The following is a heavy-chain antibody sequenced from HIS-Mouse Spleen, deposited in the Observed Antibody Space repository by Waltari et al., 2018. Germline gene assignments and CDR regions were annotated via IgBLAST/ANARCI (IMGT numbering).Heavy chain of an antibody. D-gene: IGHD6-13*01. Sequence: QVQLQESGPGLVKPSETLSLTCTVSGGSVSRGSYYWSWIRQPPGKGLEWIGYIYYSGSTNYNPSLKSRVTISVDTSKNQFSLKLSSVTAADTAVYYCARDPGIAAAGGGAFDIWGQGTMVTVSS. J-gene: IGHJ3*02. CDR1: GGSVSRGSYY. V-gene: IGHV4-61*01. CDR3: ARDPGIAAAGGGAFDI. CDR2: IYYSGST.